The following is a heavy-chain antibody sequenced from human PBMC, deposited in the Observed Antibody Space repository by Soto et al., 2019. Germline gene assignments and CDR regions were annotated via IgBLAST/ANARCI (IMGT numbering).Heavy chain of an antibody. J-gene: IGHJ4*02. CDR2: IYHSGST. D-gene: IGHD6-13*01. Sequence: QVQLQESGPRLVKPSGTLSLTCGVSGDSIISSNWWSWVRQPLGKRLEWIGEIYHSGSTHYNPSLKSRVTMSVDKSKNHFSLTLTSVTAADTAVYFCATGLISSWYSHNDSWGQGTLVTVSS. V-gene: IGHV4-4*02. CDR3: ATGLISSWYSHNDS. CDR1: GDSIISSNW.